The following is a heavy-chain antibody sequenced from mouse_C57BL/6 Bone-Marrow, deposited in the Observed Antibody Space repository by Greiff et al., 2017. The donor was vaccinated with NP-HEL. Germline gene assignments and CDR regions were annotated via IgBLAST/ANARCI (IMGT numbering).Heavy chain of an antibody. Sequence: EVQLQQSGPELVKPGASVKIPCKASGYTFTDYNMDWVKQSHGKSLEWIGDINPNNGGTIYNQKFKGKATLTVDKSSSTAYMELRSLTSEDTAVYYGARRYSNYTVYYFDYWGQGTTLTVSS. CDR2: INPNNGGT. CDR1: GYTFTDYN. D-gene: IGHD2-5*01. CDR3: ARRYSNYTVYYFDY. V-gene: IGHV1-18*01. J-gene: IGHJ2*01.